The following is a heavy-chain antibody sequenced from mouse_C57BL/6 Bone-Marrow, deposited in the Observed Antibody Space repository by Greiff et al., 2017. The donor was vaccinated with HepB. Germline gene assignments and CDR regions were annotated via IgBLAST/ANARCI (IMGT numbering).Heavy chain of an antibody. J-gene: IGHJ2*01. D-gene: IGHD4-1*01. CDR1: GYTFTSYW. V-gene: IGHV1-59*01. CDR2: IDPSDSYT. CDR3: AREENWDDY. Sequence: QVQLKQPGAELVRPGTSVKLSCKASGYTFTSYWMHWVKQRPGQGLEWIGVIDPSDSYTNYNQKFKGKATLTVDTSSSTAYMQLSSLTSEDSAVYYCAREENWDDYWGQGTTLTVSS.